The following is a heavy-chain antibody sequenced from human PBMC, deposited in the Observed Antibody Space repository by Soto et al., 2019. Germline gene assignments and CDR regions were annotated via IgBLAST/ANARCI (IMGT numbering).Heavy chain of an antibody. J-gene: IGHJ6*02. Sequence: PGWSLRLSCSASVFTFSDYAMHWCRHVPGQGLEWVAVISFDGNIKYDADSVKGRFTISRDNSKNTLFLQMDSLKGEDTAVYSCARAPRRYCTSLSCLGLYGLDVWGQGTAVTVSS. CDR3: ARAPRRYCTSLSCLGLYGLDV. CDR1: VFTFSDYA. V-gene: IGHV3-30-3*01. CDR2: ISFDGNIK. D-gene: IGHD2-8*01.